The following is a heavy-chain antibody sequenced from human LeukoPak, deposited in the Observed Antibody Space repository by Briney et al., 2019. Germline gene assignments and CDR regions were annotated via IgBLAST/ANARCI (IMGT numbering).Heavy chain of an antibody. J-gene: IGHJ4*02. CDR2: INHSGST. CDR3: ARDRHLGYCSGGSCYRYDY. V-gene: IGHV4-34*01. CDR1: GGSFSGYY. Sequence: SETLSLTCAGYGGSFSGYYWSWIRQPPGKGLEWIGEINHSGSTNYNPSLKSRVTISVDTSKNQFSLKLSSVTAADTAVYYCARDRHLGYCSGGSCYRYDYWGQGTLVTVSS. D-gene: IGHD2-15*01.